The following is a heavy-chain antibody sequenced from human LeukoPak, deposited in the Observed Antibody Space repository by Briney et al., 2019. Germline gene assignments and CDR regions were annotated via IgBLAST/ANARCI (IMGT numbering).Heavy chain of an antibody. CDR3: ARESYGRIGFD. J-gene: IGHJ4*02. V-gene: IGHV4-39*07. CDR2: IYYSGNT. D-gene: IGHD1-26*01. CDR1: GGSISSNSYY. Sequence: PSETLSLTCTVSGGSISSNSYYWGWIRQPPGKGLEWIGSIYYSGNTYYNSSLKSRVTISVDTSKNQFSLKLSSVTAADTAVYYCARESYGRIGFDWGQGTLVTVSS.